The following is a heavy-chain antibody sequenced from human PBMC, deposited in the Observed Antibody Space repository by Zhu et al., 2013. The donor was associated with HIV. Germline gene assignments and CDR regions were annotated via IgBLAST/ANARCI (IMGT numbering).Heavy chain of an antibody. Sequence: QVQLVQSGAEVKEPGASVKVSCKASGYTFTSYTIHRVRQAPGQRLEWLGWINAGNGNTKYSQKFQGRVSITRDTSASTAYMALSSLTSEDTAVYSCAREGLGRWPRYFDYWGQGTLVTVSS. D-gene: IGHD3-10*01. CDR1: GYTFTSYT. J-gene: IGHJ4*02. V-gene: IGHV1-3*01. CDR3: AREGLGRWPRYFDY. CDR2: INAGNGNT.